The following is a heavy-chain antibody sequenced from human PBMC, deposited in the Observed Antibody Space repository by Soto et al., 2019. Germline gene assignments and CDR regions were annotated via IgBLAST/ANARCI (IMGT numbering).Heavy chain of an antibody. CDR2: ISYDGSNK. Sequence: QVQLVESRGGVVQPGRSLRLSCAASGFTFSSDGMHWVRQDPGKGLEWVAVISYDGSNKYYADSVKGRFIISRDNSKNTLYLQMNSLRAEDTAVYYCAKDGGTGKYYDFWGQGTLVTVSS. J-gene: IGHJ4*02. CDR3: AKDGGTGKYYDF. V-gene: IGHV3-30*18. CDR1: GFTFSSDG. D-gene: IGHD2-8*02.